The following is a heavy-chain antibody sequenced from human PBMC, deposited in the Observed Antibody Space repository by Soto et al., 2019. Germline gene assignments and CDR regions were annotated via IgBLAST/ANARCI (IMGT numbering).Heavy chain of an antibody. CDR3: ARDRRQQWLSFDY. V-gene: IGHV4-61*01. J-gene: IGHJ4*02. D-gene: IGHD6-19*01. Sequence: SETLSLTCTISGVSVSANVYWSWIRQPPGKGLEWIGYIYYSGSTNYNPSLKSRVTISVDTSKNQFSLKLSSVTAADTAVYYCARDRRQQWLSFDYWGQGTLVTVSS. CDR1: GVSVSANVY. CDR2: IYYSGST.